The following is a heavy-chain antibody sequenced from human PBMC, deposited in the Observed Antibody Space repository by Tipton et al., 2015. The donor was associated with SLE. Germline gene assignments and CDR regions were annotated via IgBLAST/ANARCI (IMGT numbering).Heavy chain of an antibody. CDR2: IYYSGST. CDR1: GGSISSSSYY. Sequence: TLSLTCTVSGGSISSSSYYWGWIRQPPGKGLEWIGSIYYSGSTYYNPSLKSRVTISVDTSKNQFSLKLSSVTAADTAVYYCARDRLTCAPFDYWGQGTLVTASS. CDR3: ARDRLTCAPFDY. D-gene: IGHD4/OR15-4a*01. J-gene: IGHJ4*02. V-gene: IGHV4-39*07.